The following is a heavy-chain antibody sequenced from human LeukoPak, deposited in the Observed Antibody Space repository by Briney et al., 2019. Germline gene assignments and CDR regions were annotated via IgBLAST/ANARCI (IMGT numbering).Heavy chain of an antibody. CDR3: AELDITMIGGV. Sequence: GGSLRLSCAASGFTVSSNYMNWVRQAPGKGLEWVSYISSSGSTIYYADSVKGRFTISRDNAKNSLYLQMNSLRAEDTAVYYCAELDITMIGGVWGKGTTVTVSS. J-gene: IGHJ6*04. V-gene: IGHV3-48*03. CDR1: GFTVSSNY. D-gene: IGHD3-10*02. CDR2: ISSSGSTI.